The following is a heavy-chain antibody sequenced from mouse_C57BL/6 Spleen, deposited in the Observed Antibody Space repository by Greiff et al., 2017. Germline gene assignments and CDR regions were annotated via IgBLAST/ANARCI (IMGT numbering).Heavy chain of an antibody. D-gene: IGHD2-4*01. CDR1: GFTFSSYA. CDR3: AREGDYGGDYYAMDY. CDR2: ISDGGSYT. J-gene: IGHJ4*01. Sequence: EVHLVESGGGLVKPGGSLKLSCAASGFTFSSYAMSWVRQTPEKRLEWVATISDGGSYTYYPDNVKGRFTISRDNAKNNLYLQMGHLKSEDTAMYYCAREGDYGGDYYAMDYWGQGTSVTVSS. V-gene: IGHV5-4*01.